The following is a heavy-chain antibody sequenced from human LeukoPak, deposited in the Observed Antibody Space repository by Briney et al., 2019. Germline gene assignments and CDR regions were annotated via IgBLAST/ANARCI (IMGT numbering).Heavy chain of an antibody. CDR1: GGSISGGY. V-gene: IGHV4-4*09. CDR3: ARDNGYYYYYGMDV. Sequence: SETLSLTCTVSGGSISGGYWSWIRQPPGRGLEWIGYVYTSGSTNYNPSLKSRVTMSVDTSKNQFSLKLSSVTAADTAVYYCARDNGYYYYYGMDVWGQGTTVTVSS. CDR2: VYTSGST. J-gene: IGHJ6*02. D-gene: IGHD2-8*01.